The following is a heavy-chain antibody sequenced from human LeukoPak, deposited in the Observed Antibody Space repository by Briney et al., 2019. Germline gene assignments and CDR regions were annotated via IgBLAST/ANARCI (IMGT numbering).Heavy chain of an antibody. CDR1: GGSISSYY. CDR3: ARVGTLRELDY. D-gene: IGHD4-17*01. V-gene: IGHV4-59*01. Sequence: SETLSLTCTVSGGSISSYYWSWIRQPPGKGLEWIGYIYYSGSTNYNPSLKSRVTISVDTSKNQFSLKLSSVTAADTAVYYCARVGTLRELDYWGQGTLVTVSS. CDR2: IYYSGST. J-gene: IGHJ4*02.